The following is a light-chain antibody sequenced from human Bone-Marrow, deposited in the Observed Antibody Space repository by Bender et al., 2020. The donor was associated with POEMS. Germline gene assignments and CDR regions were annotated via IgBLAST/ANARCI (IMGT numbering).Light chain of an antibody. CDR3: CSYGGAHNWGV. CDR1: SSNIGNHG. J-gene: IGLJ3*02. Sequence: QSVVTQPPSLSEAPRQRVTISCSGSSSNIGNHGVNWYQQRPGEAPKLLIYYDDLLTPGVSDRFSGSNSDTSASLAISGLRAEDEADYYCCSYGGAHNWGVFGGGTKLTVL. CDR2: YDD. V-gene: IGLV1-36*01.